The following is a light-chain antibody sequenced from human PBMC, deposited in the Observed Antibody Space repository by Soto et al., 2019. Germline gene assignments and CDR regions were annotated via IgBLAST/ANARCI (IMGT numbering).Light chain of an antibody. CDR2: DAS. Sequence: IVFAQSPATPSFSPGGRATPPCRASKSVSSYLAWYQQKPGQAPRLLIYDASNRATGIPARFSGSGSGTDFTLTISSLEPEDFAVYYCQQRSNWITFGQGTRLEIK. CDR1: KSVSSY. J-gene: IGKJ5*01. CDR3: QQRSNWIT. V-gene: IGKV3-11*01.